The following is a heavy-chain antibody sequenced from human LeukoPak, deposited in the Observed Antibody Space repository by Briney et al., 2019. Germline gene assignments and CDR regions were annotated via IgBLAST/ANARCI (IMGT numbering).Heavy chain of an antibody. Sequence: SQTLSLTCAISGDSVSSNSAAWNWIRQSPSSGLEWLGRTYYRSKWYNDYAVSVKSRITINPDTSKNQFSLQLNSVTPEDTAVYYCAREGTGSSSWQVQFWFDPWGQGTLVTVSS. J-gene: IGHJ5*02. CDR1: GDSVSSNSAA. CDR2: TYYRSKWYN. D-gene: IGHD6-13*01. V-gene: IGHV6-1*01. CDR3: AREGTGSSSWQVQFWFDP.